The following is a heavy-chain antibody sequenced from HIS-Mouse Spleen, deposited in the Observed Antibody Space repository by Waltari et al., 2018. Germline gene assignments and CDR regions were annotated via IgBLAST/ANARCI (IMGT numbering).Heavy chain of an antibody. CDR1: GGSISSSSYY. J-gene: IGHJ4*02. D-gene: IGHD3-3*01. V-gene: IGHV4-39*07. Sequence: QLQLQESGPGLVKPSETLSLTCTVSGGSISSSSYYWGWIRQPPGKGLEWMGSIDYGGTTYYDPAVKSRVTISVDTSKNQFSLKRSSVTAADTAVYYCAREPVHDFWSGFDYWGQGTLVTVSS. CDR3: AREPVHDFWSGFDY. CDR2: IDYGGTT.